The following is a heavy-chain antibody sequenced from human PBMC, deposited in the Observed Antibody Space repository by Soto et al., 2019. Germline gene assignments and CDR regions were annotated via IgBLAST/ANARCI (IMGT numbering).Heavy chain of an antibody. J-gene: IGHJ4*02. D-gene: IGHD4-17*01. CDR1: GFTFSSYG. Sequence: QVQLLESGGGVVQPGRSLRLSCAASGFTFSSYGMHWVRQAPGKGLEWVALTSYDGSNKNYADSVKGRFTISRDNSKNTLYLQMNSLRPEDTAVYYCVKGGTTMTSSGMTTYFDYWGQGSLVIVSS. V-gene: IGHV3-30*18. CDR3: VKGGTTMTSSGMTTYFDY. CDR2: TSYDGSNK.